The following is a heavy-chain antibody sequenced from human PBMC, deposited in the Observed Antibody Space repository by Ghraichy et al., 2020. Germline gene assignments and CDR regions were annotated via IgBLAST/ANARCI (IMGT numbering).Heavy chain of an antibody. CDR3: ARLNVREAEFTY. CDR1: GGSISSSSYY. J-gene: IGHJ4*02. V-gene: IGHV4-39*01. D-gene: IGHD3-10*01. Sequence: SETLSLTCTVSGGSISSSSYYWGWIRQPPGKGLEWIGSIYYSGSTYYNPSLKSRVTISVDTSKNQFSLNVSSVTAADTAVYYCARLNVREAEFTYWGQGTLVAVSS. CDR2: IYYSGST.